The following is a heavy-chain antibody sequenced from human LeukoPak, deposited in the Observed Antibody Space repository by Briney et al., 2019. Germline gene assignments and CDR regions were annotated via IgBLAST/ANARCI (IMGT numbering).Heavy chain of an antibody. V-gene: IGHV1-69-2*01. CDR1: GYTSSDYY. CDR3: ATSGRSSLAFDV. D-gene: IGHD3-10*01. Sequence: ASVKVSCKSSGYTSSDYYMHWVRQAPGGRLQWLGRVDPEGAKAVYSENLQGRVTITADSFSDSTYMFLSSLTSEDTAFYYCATSGRSSLAFDVWGQGTVVTVSS. J-gene: IGHJ3*01. CDR2: VDPEGAKA.